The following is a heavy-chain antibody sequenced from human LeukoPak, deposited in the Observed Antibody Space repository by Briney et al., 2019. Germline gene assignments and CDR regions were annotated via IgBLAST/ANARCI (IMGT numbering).Heavy chain of an antibody. V-gene: IGHV1-69*06. CDR2: IIPIFGTA. CDR1: GGTFSSYA. Sequence: PVASVKVSCKASGGTFSSYAISWVRQAPGQGLEWMGGIIPIFGTANYAQKFQGRVTMTEDTSTDTAYMELSSLRSEDTAVYYCATDRGRYSHPGDFDYWGQGTLVTVSS. D-gene: IGHD5-18*01. J-gene: IGHJ4*02. CDR3: ATDRGRYSHPGDFDY.